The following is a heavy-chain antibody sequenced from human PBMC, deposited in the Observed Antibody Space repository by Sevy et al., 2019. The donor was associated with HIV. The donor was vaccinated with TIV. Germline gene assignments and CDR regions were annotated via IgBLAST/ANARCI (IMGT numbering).Heavy chain of an antibody. D-gene: IGHD6-13*01. CDR3: ARDYEEDSSSWPAGAWGSYYYYGMDV. Sequence: GGSLRLSCAASGFTFSSYSMNWVRQAPGKGLEWASYISSSSSTIYYADSVKGRFTISRDNAKNSLYLQMNSLRDEDTAVYYCARDYEEDSSSWPAGAWGSYYYYGMDVWGQGTTVTVSS. V-gene: IGHV3-48*02. J-gene: IGHJ6*02. CDR1: GFTFSSYS. CDR2: ISSSSSTI.